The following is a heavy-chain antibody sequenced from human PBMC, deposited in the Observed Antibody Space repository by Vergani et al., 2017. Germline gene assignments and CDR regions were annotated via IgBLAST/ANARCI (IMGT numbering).Heavy chain of an antibody. CDR1: GGSISSYY. V-gene: IGHV4-59*12. CDR3: ARDRWELLVAFDI. J-gene: IGHJ3*02. Sequence: QVQLQESGPGLVKPSETLSLTCTVSGGSISSYYWSWIRQPPGKGLEWIGYIYYSGSTYYNPSLKSRVTISVDTSKNQFSLKLSSVTAADTAVYYCARDRWELLVAFDIWGQGTMVTVSS. CDR2: IYYSGST. D-gene: IGHD1-26*01.